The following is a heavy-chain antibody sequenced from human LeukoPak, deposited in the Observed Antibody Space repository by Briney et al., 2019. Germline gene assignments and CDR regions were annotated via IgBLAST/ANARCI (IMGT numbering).Heavy chain of an antibody. CDR1: GGSISSGDYY. D-gene: IGHD5-12*01. Sequence: SQTLSLTCTVSGGSISSGDYYWSWLRQPPGKGLEWIGYIYYSGSTYYNPSLKSRVTISVDTSKNQFSLKLSSVTAADTAVYYCATEGLRTSSNWFDPWGQGTLVTVSS. CDR2: IYYSGST. V-gene: IGHV4-30-4*01. CDR3: ATEGLRTSSNWFDP. J-gene: IGHJ5*02.